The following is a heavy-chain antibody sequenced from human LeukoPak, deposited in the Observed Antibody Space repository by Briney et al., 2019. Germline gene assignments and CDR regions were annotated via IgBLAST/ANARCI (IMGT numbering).Heavy chain of an antibody. CDR2: IYYSGST. CDR3: ARGVRWLQLSYFDY. Sequence: SQTLSLTCPVSSGSISSGVYYWSWIRQHPGKGLEWIGYIYYSGSTCYNPSLESRVTISVDTSKNQFSLKLSSVTAADTAVYYCARGVRWLQLSYFDYWGQGTPVTVSS. J-gene: IGHJ4*02. D-gene: IGHD5-24*01. V-gene: IGHV4-31*03. CDR1: SGSISSGVYY.